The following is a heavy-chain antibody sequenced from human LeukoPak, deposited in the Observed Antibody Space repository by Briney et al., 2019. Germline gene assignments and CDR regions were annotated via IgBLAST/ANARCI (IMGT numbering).Heavy chain of an antibody. CDR3: ARGYYYDSSGLKPFDY. CDR2: IYHSGST. CDR1: GYSISSGYY. Sequence: SETLSLTRAVSGYSISSGYYWGWIRQPPGKGLEWIGSIYHSGSTYYNPSLKSRVTISVDTSKNQFSLKLSSVTAADTAVYYCARGYYYDSSGLKPFDYWGQGTLVTVSS. J-gene: IGHJ4*02. D-gene: IGHD3-22*01. V-gene: IGHV4-38-2*01.